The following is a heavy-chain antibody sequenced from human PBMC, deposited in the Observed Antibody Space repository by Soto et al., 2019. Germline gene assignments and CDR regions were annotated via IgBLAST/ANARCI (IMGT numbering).Heavy chain of an antibody. J-gene: IGHJ4*02. CDR2: IYNSGST. CDR3: AGTPGAYGDYYFDY. Sequence: SETLSLTCTVSGGSISSYYWSWIRQPPGKGLEWIGYIYNSGSTNYNPSLKSRVTISVDTSKNQFSLKLSSVTAADTAVYYCAGTPGAYGDYYFDYWGQGTLVTVSS. D-gene: IGHD4-17*01. V-gene: IGHV4-59*01. CDR1: GGSISSYY.